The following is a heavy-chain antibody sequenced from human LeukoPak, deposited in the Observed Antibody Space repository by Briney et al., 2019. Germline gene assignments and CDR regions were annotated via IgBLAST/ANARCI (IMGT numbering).Heavy chain of an antibody. CDR3: AREIDYCGNSDY. D-gene: IGHD4-23*01. CDR1: GGSISSGGYY. Sequence: PSQTLSLTCTVSGGSISSGGYYWRWIRQPAGKGLEWIGRIYTSGSTNYNPSLTSRVTISVDTSKNQFALKLSSVTAADTAVYCCAREIDYCGNSDYWGQGTLVTVSS. CDR2: IYTSGST. V-gene: IGHV4-61*02. J-gene: IGHJ4*02.